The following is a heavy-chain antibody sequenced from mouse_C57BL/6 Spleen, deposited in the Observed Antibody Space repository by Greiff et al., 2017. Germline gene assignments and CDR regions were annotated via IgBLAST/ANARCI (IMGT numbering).Heavy chain of an antibody. D-gene: IGHD2-4*01. J-gene: IGHJ3*01. CDR2: IWGDGST. CDR1: GFSLTSYG. CDR3: AKPGWDYRFAY. Sequence: VQLVESGPGLVAPSQSLSITCTVSGFSLTSYGVSWVRQPPGKGLEWLGVIWGDGSTNYPSALISGLSISKANSKSQVFVKLNSLQTEATATYYCAKPGWDYRFAYWGQGTLVTVSA. V-gene: IGHV2-3*01.